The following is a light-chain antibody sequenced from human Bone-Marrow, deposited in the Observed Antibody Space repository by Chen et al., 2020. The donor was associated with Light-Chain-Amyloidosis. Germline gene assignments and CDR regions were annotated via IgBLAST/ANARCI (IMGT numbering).Light chain of an antibody. Sequence: SYVLTHPSSVSAAPGQTATIACGGNNIGSTSVHWYQQTPGQAPLLVVYDDSDRPSGIPARLSGSNSGNTATLTISRVEAGDEADYYCQVWDRSSDRPVFGGGTKLTVL. CDR2: DDS. J-gene: IGLJ3*02. V-gene: IGLV3-21*02. CDR3: QVWDRSSDRPV. CDR1: NIGSTS.